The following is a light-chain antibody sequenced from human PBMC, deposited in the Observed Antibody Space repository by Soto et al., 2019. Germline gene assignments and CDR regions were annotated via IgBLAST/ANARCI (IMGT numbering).Light chain of an antibody. CDR3: SSYTSGNTLV. CDR1: SSDVGGYNF. Sequence: QSALTQPASVSGSPGQSITFSCTGTSSDVGGYNFVSWYQLHPGKAPKLMIYDVNNRPSGVSNRFSGSKSGDTASLTISGLQAEDEAYYYCSSYTSGNTLVFGTGTKLTVL. V-gene: IGLV2-14*03. CDR2: DVN. J-gene: IGLJ1*01.